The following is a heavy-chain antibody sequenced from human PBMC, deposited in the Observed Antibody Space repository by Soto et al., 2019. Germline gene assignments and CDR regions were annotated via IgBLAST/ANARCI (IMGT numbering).Heavy chain of an antibody. D-gene: IGHD4-17*01. V-gene: IGHV4-31*03. J-gene: IGHJ5*02. CDR2: IYYSGST. CDR3: ARGGETTVTKSSDWFDP. Sequence: PSETLSLTCTVSGGSISSGGYYWSWIRQHPGKGLEWIGYIYYSGSTYYNPSLKSRVTISVDTSKNQFSLKLSSVTAADTAVYYCARGGETTVTKSSDWFDPWGQGTLVTVSS. CDR1: GGSISSGGYY.